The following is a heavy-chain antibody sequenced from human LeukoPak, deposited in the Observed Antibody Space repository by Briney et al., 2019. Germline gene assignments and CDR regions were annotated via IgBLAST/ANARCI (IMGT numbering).Heavy chain of an antibody. J-gene: IGHJ6*03. D-gene: IGHD2-2*03. CDR1: GGTFSSYA. CDR2: IIPIFGTA. Sequence: SLKVSGKDSGGTFSSYAISWVRQAPGQGLEWMGGIIPIFGTANYAQKFQGRVTITADESTRIAYMELSRMKYADTAVYYCARVGIVVVPAAMEDYYYYMDVWGKGTTVTVSS. CDR3: ARVGIVVVPAAMEDYYYYMDV. V-gene: IGHV1-69*01.